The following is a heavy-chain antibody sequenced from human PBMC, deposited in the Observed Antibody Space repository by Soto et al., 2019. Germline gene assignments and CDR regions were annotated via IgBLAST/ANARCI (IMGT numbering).Heavy chain of an antibody. V-gene: IGHV1-18*01. D-gene: IGHD3-9*01. CDR2: ISGSNGNT. CDR3: ARVGEHYDLLTGTFDY. CDR1: GYSLSNHG. Sequence: QVHLVQSGAEVKKPGASVKVSCKASGYSLSNHGITWVRQAPGQGLEWMGWISGSNGNTRYAQRLHGRVTVTTDTSTSTADMELRSLRSDDTAVYYWARVGEHYDLLTGTFDYWGQGTLVTVSS. J-gene: IGHJ4*02.